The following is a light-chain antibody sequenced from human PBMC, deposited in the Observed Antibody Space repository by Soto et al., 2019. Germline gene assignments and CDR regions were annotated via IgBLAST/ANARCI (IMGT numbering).Light chain of an antibody. Sequence: EIVMTQSPATLSVSPGERATLSCRASQSVSSNLAWYQQKPGQAPRLLIFGASTRATGIPARFSGSGSGTEFTLTISSLQSEDFAVYYCQQYNTWPPLTFRPGTRLDIK. V-gene: IGKV3-15*01. CDR1: QSVSSN. CDR3: QQYNTWPPLT. J-gene: IGKJ5*01. CDR2: GAS.